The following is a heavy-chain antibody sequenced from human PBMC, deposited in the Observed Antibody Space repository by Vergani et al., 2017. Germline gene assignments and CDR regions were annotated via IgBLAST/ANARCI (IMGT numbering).Heavy chain of an antibody. Sequence: QVHLVESGGGLVKPGGSLRLSCAASGFTFSAYYMSWFRQAPGKGLEWVSYISSSGNTIYNADSVKGRFTISRENAKNSLFMRMNSLRADDTAVYYCAKANPRNSGYDYLYYYHAMDVWGQGTTVTVSS. V-gene: IGHV3-11*01. CDR3: AKANPRNSGYDYLYYYHAMDV. CDR2: ISSSGNTI. CDR1: GFTFSAYY. D-gene: IGHD5-12*01. J-gene: IGHJ6*02.